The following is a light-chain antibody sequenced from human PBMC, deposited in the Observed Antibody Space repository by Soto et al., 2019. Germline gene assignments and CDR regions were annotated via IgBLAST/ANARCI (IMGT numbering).Light chain of an antibody. CDR2: GAS. CDR1: QSIRDSN. V-gene: IGKV3-20*01. Sequence: EIVLTQSPGTLSLSTGESATLSCRASQSIRDSNLAWYQQKPGQAPRLLIYGASNRARGTPDRFSGSRSATDFTLSISRLEPVDFALYYCQQYGSSPNLTFGGGTKVEI. CDR3: QQYGSSPNLT. J-gene: IGKJ4*01.